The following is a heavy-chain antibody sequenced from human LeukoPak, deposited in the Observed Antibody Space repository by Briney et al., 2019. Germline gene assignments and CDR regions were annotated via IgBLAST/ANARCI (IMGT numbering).Heavy chain of an antibody. CDR2: INYSGST. CDR1: GGSISSSPYY. J-gene: IGHJ4*02. Sequence: KPSETLSLTCTVSGGSISSSPYYWGWIRQPPGKGLEWIGSINYSGSTYYNPSLKSRVTISVDTSKNQFSLKLSTVTAADTAVYYCARQEGDWGQGTLVTVSS. CDR3: ARQEGD. V-gene: IGHV4-39*01. D-gene: IGHD3-16*01.